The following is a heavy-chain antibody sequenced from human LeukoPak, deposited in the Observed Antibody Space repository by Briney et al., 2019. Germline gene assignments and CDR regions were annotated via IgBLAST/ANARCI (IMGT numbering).Heavy chain of an antibody. J-gene: IGHJ3*02. V-gene: IGHV4-4*07. CDR1: GGSISNYY. CDR3: ARGRYCSADICTGGDSFDI. CDR2: KYARGSS. D-gene: IGHD2-15*01. Sequence: SETLSLTCTVSGGSISNYYWSWIRQPAGKGLEWIGRKYARGSSNYNPPVQSRVTLSVDTSKNQFSLKLRSVTAADTAVYYCARGRYCSADICTGGDSFDIWGQGTMVSVSP.